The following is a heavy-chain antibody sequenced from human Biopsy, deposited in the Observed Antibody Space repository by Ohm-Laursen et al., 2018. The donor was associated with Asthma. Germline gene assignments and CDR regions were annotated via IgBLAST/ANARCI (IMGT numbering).Heavy chain of an antibody. Sequence: SLRLSCAASGFTFSSYGMHWVRQAPGKGLEWVAVIWYDGSNKYYADSVKGRSTISRDNAKNSLFLQMNSLRDEDTAVYYCARGYCRDDACYSPPDYWGQGTLVTVSS. CDR1: GFTFSSYG. J-gene: IGHJ4*02. V-gene: IGHV3-33*01. D-gene: IGHD2-15*01. CDR2: IWYDGSNK. CDR3: ARGYCRDDACYSPPDY.